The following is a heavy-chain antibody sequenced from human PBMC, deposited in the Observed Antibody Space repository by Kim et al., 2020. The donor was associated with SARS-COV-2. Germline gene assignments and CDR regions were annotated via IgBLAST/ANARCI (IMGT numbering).Heavy chain of an antibody. J-gene: IGHJ4*02. V-gene: IGHV6-1*01. Sequence: SQTLSLTCAISGDSVSSNIWTWIRQSPSRGLEWLGRTYYTSKWYNDYPVSLKSRITIKPDTSKNQVSLQLNSVTPEDTAVYYCARGKFFDYWGQGTLVTV. CDR3: ARGKFFDY. CDR1: GDSVSSNI. CDR2: TYYTSKWYN.